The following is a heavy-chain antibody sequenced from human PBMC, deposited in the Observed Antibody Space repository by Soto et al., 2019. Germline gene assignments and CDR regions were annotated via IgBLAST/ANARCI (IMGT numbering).Heavy chain of an antibody. D-gene: IGHD6-19*01. J-gene: IGHJ4*02. CDR3: ARVPLGRIAVAQNLVDY. CDR1: GGSISSGDYY. V-gene: IGHV4-30-4*01. CDR2: IYYSGST. Sequence: QVQLQESGPGLVKPSQTLSLTCTVSGGSISSGDYYWSWIRQPPGKGLEWIGYIYYSGSTYYNPSLKSRVTISVDTSKNQFSLKLSSVTAADTAVYYCARVPLGRIAVAQNLVDYWGQGTLVTVSS.